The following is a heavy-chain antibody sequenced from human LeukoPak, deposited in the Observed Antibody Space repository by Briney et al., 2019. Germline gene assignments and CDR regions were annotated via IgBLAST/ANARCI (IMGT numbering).Heavy chain of an antibody. CDR2: IYSSGTT. Sequence: SETLSLTCTVSGGSINTYYWSWLRQPAGKGLEWIGRIYSSGTTHYNPSLKSRVTMSVDTSKNQFSLKLSSVTAADTAVYYCARRSPVGIFYFDYWGQGTLVTVSS. J-gene: IGHJ4*02. D-gene: IGHD1-26*01. V-gene: IGHV4-4*07. CDR3: ARRSPVGIFYFDY. CDR1: GGSINTYY.